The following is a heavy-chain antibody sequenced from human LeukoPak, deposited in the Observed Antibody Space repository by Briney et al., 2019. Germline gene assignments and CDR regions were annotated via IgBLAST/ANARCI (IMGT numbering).Heavy chain of an antibody. CDR1: GFTFSSYS. J-gene: IGHJ5*02. D-gene: IGHD6-13*01. Sequence: GGSLRLSCAASGFTFSSYSMNWVRQAPGKGLEWVSSISSSSSYIYYADSVKGRFTISRDNAKNSLYLQMNSLRAEDTAVYYCARAGGQQLTRGWFDPWGQGTLVTVSS. V-gene: IGHV3-21*01. CDR3: ARAGGQQLTRGWFDP. CDR2: ISSSSSYI.